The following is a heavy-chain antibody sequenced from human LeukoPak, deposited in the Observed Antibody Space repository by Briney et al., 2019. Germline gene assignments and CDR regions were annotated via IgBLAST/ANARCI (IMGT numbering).Heavy chain of an antibody. CDR3: AHRGTKNWFDP. J-gene: IGHJ5*02. V-gene: IGHV2-5*02. CDR2: IYWDDDK. Sequence: VSGPTLVKPTQTLTLTCTFSGFSLSTSEVGVGWIRQPPGKALEWLGIIYWDDDKRYSPSLKSRLTIIKDTSKNQVVLTMTNMDPADTATYYCAHRGTKNWFDPWGQGTLVTVSS. CDR1: GFSLSTSEVG.